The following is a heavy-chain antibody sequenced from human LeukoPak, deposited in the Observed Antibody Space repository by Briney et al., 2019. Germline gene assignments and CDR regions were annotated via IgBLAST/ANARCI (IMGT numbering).Heavy chain of an antibody. D-gene: IGHD3-22*01. J-gene: IGHJ4*02. V-gene: IGHV4-34*01. CDR2: INHSGST. Sequence: SETLSLTCAVYGGSFSGYYWSWIRQPPGKGLEWIGGINHSGSTNYNPSLKSRVTISVDTSKNQFSLKLSSVTAADTAVYYCARGRGYYYDSSGPLSLGFDYWGQGTLVTVSS. CDR3: ARGRGYYYDSSGPLSLGFDY. CDR1: GGSFSGYY.